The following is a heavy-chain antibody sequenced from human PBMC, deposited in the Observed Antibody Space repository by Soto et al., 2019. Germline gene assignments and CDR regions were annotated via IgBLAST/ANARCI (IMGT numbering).Heavy chain of an antibody. V-gene: IGHV1-3*05. CDR2: INAGNGNT. Sequence: QVQLVQSGAEEKKPGASVKVSCKASGFSFTSYAMHWVRQAPGQGLEWMGWINAGNGNTKYSQKFQGRVTITRDTSANTAYMELSSLRSEDTAVYYCARAVAVPADFDYWGQGTLVTVSS. J-gene: IGHJ4*02. CDR1: GFSFTSYA. CDR3: ARAVAVPADFDY. D-gene: IGHD6-19*01.